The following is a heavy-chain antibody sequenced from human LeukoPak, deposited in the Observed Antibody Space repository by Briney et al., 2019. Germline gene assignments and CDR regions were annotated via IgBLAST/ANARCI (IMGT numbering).Heavy chain of an antibody. CDR1: GGSISSGGYY. Sequence: SETLSLTCTVSGGSISSGGYYWSWIRQHPGKGLEWIGYIYYSGSTYYNPSLKSRVTISVGTSKNQFSLKLSSVTAADTAVYYCARTDGYNNYFDYWGQGTLVTVSS. V-gene: IGHV4-31*03. D-gene: IGHD5-24*01. CDR3: ARTDGYNNYFDY. CDR2: IYYSGST. J-gene: IGHJ4*02.